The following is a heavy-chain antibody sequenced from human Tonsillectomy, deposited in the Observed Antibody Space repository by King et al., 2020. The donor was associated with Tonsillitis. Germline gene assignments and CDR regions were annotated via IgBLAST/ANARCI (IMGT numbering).Heavy chain of an antibody. V-gene: IGHV3-53*01. Sequence: VQLVESGGGLIQPGGSLRLSCAASGFTVSDNYMSWVRQAPGKGLEWVSFFHSGGSTNYADYVKGRFPISRDNSNNTLYLQMNSLRAEDTAVYYCVRHTGGPFDYWGQGTLVTVSS. CDR3: VRHTGGPFDY. J-gene: IGHJ4*02. CDR1: GFTVSDNY. D-gene: IGHD3-16*01. CDR2: FHSGGST.